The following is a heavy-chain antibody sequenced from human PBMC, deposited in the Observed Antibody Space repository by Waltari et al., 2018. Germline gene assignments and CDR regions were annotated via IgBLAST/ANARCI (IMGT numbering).Heavy chain of an antibody. D-gene: IGHD5-18*01. CDR3: AKDIDEMATAWGLDY. V-gene: IGHV3-9*01. CDR1: GFTFDDYA. Sequence: EVQLVESGGGLVQPGRSLRLSCAASGFTFDDYAMHWVRQAPGKGLEWVSGIRWNSGSIGYADSVKGRFTISRDNAKNSLYLQMNSLRAEDTALYYCAKDIDEMATAWGLDYWGQGTLVTVSS. CDR2: IRWNSGSI. J-gene: IGHJ4*02.